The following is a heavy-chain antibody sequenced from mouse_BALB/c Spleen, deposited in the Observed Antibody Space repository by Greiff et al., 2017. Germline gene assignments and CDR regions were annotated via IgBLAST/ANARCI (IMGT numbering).Heavy chain of an antibody. V-gene: IGHV14-3*02. CDR1: GFNIKDTY. J-gene: IGHJ3*01. Sequence: EVQLQQSGAELVKPGASVKLSCTASGFNIKDTYMHWVKQRPEQGLEGIGRIDPANGNTKYDPKFQGKATITADTSSNTAYLQLSSLTSEDTAVYYCSYGFAYWGQGTLVTVSA. CDR2: IDPANGNT. CDR3: SYGFAY. D-gene: IGHD1-2*01.